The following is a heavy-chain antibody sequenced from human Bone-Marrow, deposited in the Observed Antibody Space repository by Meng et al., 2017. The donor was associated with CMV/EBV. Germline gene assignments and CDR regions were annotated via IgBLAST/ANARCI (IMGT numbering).Heavy chain of an antibody. D-gene: IGHD3-3*01. V-gene: IGHV1-69*05. CDR2: LIPIFGTA. CDR3: ARPLEKYYYYGMDV. Sequence: SVKVSCKASVGTFSSYSISWVRQAPGQGLECMGGLIPIFGTANYAQKFQGRVTITTDESTSTAYMELSSLRSEDTAVYYCARPLEKYYYYGMDVWGQGTTVTVSS. CDR1: VGTFSSYS. J-gene: IGHJ6*02.